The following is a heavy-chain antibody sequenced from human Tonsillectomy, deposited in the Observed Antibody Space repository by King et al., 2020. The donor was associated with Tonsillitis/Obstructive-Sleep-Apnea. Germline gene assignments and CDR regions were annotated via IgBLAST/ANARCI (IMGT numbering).Heavy chain of an antibody. V-gene: IGHV3-7*01. CDR3: ARDLTYYYDSIGYYYDAFDI. CDR1: GFTFSSYW. D-gene: IGHD3-22*01. CDR2: IKQDGSEE. J-gene: IGHJ3*02. Sequence: VQLVESGGGLVQPGGSLRLSCAASGFTFSSYWMTWVRQAPGKGLEWVANIKQDGSEEYYVDSVKGRFTISRDNAKTSLYLQMNSLRAEDTAVYYCARDLTYYYDSIGYYYDAFDIWGQGTMVTVSS.